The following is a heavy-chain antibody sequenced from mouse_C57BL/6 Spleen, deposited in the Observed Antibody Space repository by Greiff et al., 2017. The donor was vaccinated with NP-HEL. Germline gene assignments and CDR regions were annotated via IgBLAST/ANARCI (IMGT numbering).Heavy chain of an antibody. D-gene: IGHD1-3*01. J-gene: IGHJ4*01. CDR2: INPSNGGT. Sequence: VQLQESGTELVKPGASVKLSCKASGYTFTSYWMHWVKQRPGQGLEWIGNINPSNGGTNYNEKFKSKATLTVDKSSSTAYMQLSSLTAEDSAVYYCAREWGLLRAMDYWGQGTSVTVSS. CDR3: AREWGLLRAMDY. CDR1: GYTFTSYW. V-gene: IGHV1-53*01.